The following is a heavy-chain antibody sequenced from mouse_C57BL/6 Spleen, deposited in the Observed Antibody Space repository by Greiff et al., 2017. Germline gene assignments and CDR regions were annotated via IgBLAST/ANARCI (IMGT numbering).Heavy chain of an antibody. D-gene: IGHD4-1*01. CDR3: TKANREEGYFDV. CDR2: IRLKSDNYAT. V-gene: IGHV6-3*01. Sequence: EVQVEESGGGLVQPGGSMKLSCVASGFTFSNYWMNWVRQSPEKGLEWVAQIRLKSDNYATHYAESVKGRFTISRDDSKSSVYLQMNNLRAEDTGIYYCTKANREEGYFDVWGTGTTVTVSA. CDR1: GFTFSNYW. J-gene: IGHJ1*03.